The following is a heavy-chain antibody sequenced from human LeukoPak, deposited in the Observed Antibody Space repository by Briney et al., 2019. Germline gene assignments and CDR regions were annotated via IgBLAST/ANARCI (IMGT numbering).Heavy chain of an antibody. V-gene: IGHV4-59*11. J-gene: IGHJ4*02. Sequence: SETLSLTCTVSGGSFTSHYWGWIRQPPGKGLEWIGYYSGSTNYNPSLKSRATILADTSKNQFSLKLTSVTAADTAVYYCARGRYFDNWGQGILVTVSS. CDR3: ARGRYFDN. CDR2: YSGST. CDR1: GGSFTSHY.